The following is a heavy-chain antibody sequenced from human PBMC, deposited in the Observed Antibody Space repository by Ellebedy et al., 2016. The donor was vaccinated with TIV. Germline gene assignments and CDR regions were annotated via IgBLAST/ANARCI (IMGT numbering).Heavy chain of an antibody. CDR1: GYSITSPYY. J-gene: IGHJ4*02. Sequence: GSLRLXXTVSGYSITSPYYWGWVRPSPGKGLVWIGNINYAGNTYYSPSFRSRVALSVDTSKNQFSLKLTSVTAADTAVYYCAGAGYWGRGNLVTVSS. V-gene: IGHV4-38-2*02. CDR3: AGAGY. CDR2: INYAGNT.